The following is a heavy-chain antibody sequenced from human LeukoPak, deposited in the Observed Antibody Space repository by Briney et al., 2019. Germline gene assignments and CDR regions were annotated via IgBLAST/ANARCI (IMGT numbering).Heavy chain of an antibody. CDR1: GYTFTSYA. Sequence: ASVKVSCKASGYTFTSYAMHWVRQAPGQRLEWMGWIDAGNGNTKYSQKFQGRVTITRDTSASTAYMELSSLRSEDTAVYYCARDFSGYYYYFDYWGQGTLDTVSS. V-gene: IGHV1-3*01. CDR2: IDAGNGNT. CDR3: ARDFSGYYYYFDY. D-gene: IGHD3-22*01. J-gene: IGHJ4*02.